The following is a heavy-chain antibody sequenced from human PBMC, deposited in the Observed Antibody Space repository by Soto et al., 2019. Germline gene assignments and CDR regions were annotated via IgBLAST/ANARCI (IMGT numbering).Heavy chain of an antibody. CDR2: INAGNGNT. CDR3: ARGILYNWFDP. CDR1: GYTFTSYA. V-gene: IGHV1-3*01. J-gene: IGHJ5*02. Sequence: QVQLVQSGAEVKKPGASVKVSCKASGYTFTSYAMHWVRQAPGQRLEWMGWINAGNGNTKYSQKFQGRVTITRDTSASTAYMELSSLRSDDTAVYYCARGILYNWFDPWGQGTLVTVSS. D-gene: IGHD2-15*01.